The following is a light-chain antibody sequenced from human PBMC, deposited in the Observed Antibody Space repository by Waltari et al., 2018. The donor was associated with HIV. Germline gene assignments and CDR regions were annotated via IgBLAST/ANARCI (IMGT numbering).Light chain of an antibody. Sequence: QSALTQPASVSGSPGQSITISCNGTTTDIGGYNYVSGYQRHPDKAPKLIIFGVSNRPSGISSRFSVSKSGNTASLTISGLQAEDEADYYCCSYTKLTTHYVLFGGGTKLT. V-gene: IGLV2-14*03. CDR2: GVS. CDR3: CSYTKLTTHYVL. J-gene: IGLJ2*01. CDR1: TTDIGGYNY.